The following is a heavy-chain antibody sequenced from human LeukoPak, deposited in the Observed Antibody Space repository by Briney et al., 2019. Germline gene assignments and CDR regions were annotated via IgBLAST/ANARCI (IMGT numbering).Heavy chain of an antibody. V-gene: IGHV3-33*06. CDR3: AKSSFSSTLDY. D-gene: IGHD2-2*01. Sequence: GRSLRLSCAASGFTFSSYGMHWVRQASGKGLEWVAVIWYDGSNKYYADSVKGRFTISRDNSKNTLYLQMNSLRAEDTAVYYCAKSSFSSTLDYWGQGTLVTVSS. CDR2: IWYDGSNK. CDR1: GFTFSSYG. J-gene: IGHJ4*02.